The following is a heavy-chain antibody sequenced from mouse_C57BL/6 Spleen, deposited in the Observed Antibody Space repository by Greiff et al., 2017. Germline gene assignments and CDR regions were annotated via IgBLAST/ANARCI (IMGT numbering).Heavy chain of an antibody. Sequence: VQLQQSGAELVRPGASVKLSCTASGFNIQDYYMHWVKQRPEQGLEWIGRIDPEDGDTEYAPKFQGKATMTADTSSNTAYLQLSSLTSEDTAVYYCTGGLRPYFDYWGQGTTLTVSS. CDR1: GFNIQDYY. CDR3: TGGLRPYFDY. CDR2: IDPEDGDT. V-gene: IGHV14-1*01. D-gene: IGHD2-4*01. J-gene: IGHJ2*01.